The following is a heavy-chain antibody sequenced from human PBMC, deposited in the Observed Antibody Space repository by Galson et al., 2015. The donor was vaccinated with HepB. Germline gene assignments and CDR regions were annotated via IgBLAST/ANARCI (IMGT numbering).Heavy chain of an antibody. CDR3: ARSFIAGAFDP. J-gene: IGHJ5*02. Sequence: SLRLSCAASGFTFSSYSMNWVRQAPGKGLEWVSSISSSSSYIYYADSVKGRFTISRDNAKNSLHLQMNSLRAEDTAVYYCARSFIAGAFDPWGQGTLVTVSS. V-gene: IGHV3-21*01. D-gene: IGHD6-19*01. CDR2: ISSSSSYI. CDR1: GFTFSSYS.